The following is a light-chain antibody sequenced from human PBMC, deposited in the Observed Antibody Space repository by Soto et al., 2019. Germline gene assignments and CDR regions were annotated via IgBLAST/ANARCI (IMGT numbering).Light chain of an antibody. CDR3: LQYDSYSWA. Sequence: DIQMTQSPSALSASVGDRVTISCRASRGISNWLAWYQQKPGKAPRLLIFDASSLQSGVPSRFSGSGSGTEFTLTISSLQPDDFATYYCLQYDSYSWAFGQGAKVEI. V-gene: IGKV1-5*01. J-gene: IGKJ1*01. CDR2: DAS. CDR1: RGISNW.